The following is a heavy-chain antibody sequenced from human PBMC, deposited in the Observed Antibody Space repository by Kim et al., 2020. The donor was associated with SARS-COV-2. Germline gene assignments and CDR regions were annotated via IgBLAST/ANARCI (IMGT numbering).Heavy chain of an antibody. V-gene: IGHV4-39*07. D-gene: IGHD6-19*01. Sequence: PSLKSRVTILVDTSRNQFSLKLSSVTAADTAVYFCAKGRGDWYENDAFDIWGQGTMVTVSS. J-gene: IGHJ3*02. CDR3: AKGRGDWYENDAFDI.